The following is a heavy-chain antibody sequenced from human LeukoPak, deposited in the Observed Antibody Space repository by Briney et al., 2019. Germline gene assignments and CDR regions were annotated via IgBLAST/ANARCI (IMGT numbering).Heavy chain of an antibody. CDR1: GGTFSSYA. J-gene: IGHJ3*02. CDR2: IIPIFGTA. CDR3: AQTYYCYDSSGYYTDAFDI. Sequence: SVKVSCKASGGTFSSYAISWVRQAPGQGLEWMGGIIPIFGTANYAQKFQGRVTITADKSTSTAYMELSSLRSEDTAVYYCAQTYYCYDSSGYYTDAFDIWGQGTMVTVSS. D-gene: IGHD3-22*01. V-gene: IGHV1-69*06.